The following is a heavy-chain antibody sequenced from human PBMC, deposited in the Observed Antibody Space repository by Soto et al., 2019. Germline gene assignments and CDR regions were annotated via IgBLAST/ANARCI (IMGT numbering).Heavy chain of an antibody. CDR2: IIPVFGTA. CDR3: ARETPSAAAAYYYYGLAV. Sequence: QVQLVQSGAEVKKAGSSVKVSCKVSGGTFSSYFINWVRQAPGQGLEWVGGIIPVFGTASYAEKFQGRVTSTADESTSTAYLELSSLRPDDTAVYYCARETPSAAAAYYYYGLAVWGQGTTVTVPS. D-gene: IGHD6-13*01. CDR1: GGTFSSYF. J-gene: IGHJ6*02. V-gene: IGHV1-69*01.